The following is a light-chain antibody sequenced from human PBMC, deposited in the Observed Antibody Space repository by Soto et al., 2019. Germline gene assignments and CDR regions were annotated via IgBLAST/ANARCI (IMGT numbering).Light chain of an antibody. J-gene: IGKJ2*01. Sequence: EIVMTQSPATLSLSPGERATLSCRASQSVSSNLAWYRQKPGQAPTLLIYRTSTRATGIPDRFSGSGSGTEFTLTISSLQSEDFAFYYYQQYNNWPYTFGQGTKLEIK. V-gene: IGKV3-15*01. CDR3: QQYNNWPYT. CDR2: RTS. CDR1: QSVSSN.